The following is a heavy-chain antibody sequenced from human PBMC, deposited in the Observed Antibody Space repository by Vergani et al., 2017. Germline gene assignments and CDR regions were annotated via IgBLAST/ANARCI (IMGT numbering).Heavy chain of an antibody. CDR1: GESIRSGSHY. V-gene: IGHV4-61*02. J-gene: IGHJ4*02. CDR2: IHTGGST. Sequence: QVKLQESGPGLLKPSQTLSLTCTVSGESIRSGSHYWSWIRQPAGKGPEWIGHIHTGGSTDLNPSFKSRVSISADTSKSQFSLKLNSVTVADTAVYYCASSRPYCTSGSCPAIWGQGTLVTVSS. CDR3: ASSRPYCTSGSCPAI. D-gene: IGHD2-15*01.